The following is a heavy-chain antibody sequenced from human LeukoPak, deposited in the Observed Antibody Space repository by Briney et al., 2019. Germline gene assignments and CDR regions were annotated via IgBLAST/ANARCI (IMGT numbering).Heavy chain of an antibody. J-gene: IGHJ6*03. CDR2: ISYDGSNK. V-gene: IGHV3-30-3*01. D-gene: IGHD3-3*01. CDR1: GFTFSSYA. CDR3: AKALYYDSPGDYYYYMDV. Sequence: GGSLRLSCAASGFTFSSYAMHWVRQAPGKGLEWVAVISYDGSNKYYADSVKGRFTISRDNSKNTLYLQMNSLRAEDTAVYYCAKALYYDSPGDYYYYMDVWGKGTTVTVSS.